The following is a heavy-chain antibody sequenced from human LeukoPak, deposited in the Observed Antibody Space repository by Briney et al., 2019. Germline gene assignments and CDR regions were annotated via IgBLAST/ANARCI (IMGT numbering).Heavy chain of an antibody. CDR1: GDSISSYY. V-gene: IGHV4-59*08. CDR3: ARHGSYGWGNFDY. CDR2: LYYSGST. J-gene: IGHJ4*02. D-gene: IGHD3-10*01. Sequence: SETLSLTCTVSGDSISSYYRSWIRQPPGKGLEWIGNLYYSGSTDYNPSLKSRVTISVDTSKNQFSLKLSSVTAADTAVYYCARHGSYGWGNFDYWGQGTLVTAPS.